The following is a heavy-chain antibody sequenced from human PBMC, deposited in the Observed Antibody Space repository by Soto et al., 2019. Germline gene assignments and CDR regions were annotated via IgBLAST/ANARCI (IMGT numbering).Heavy chain of an antibody. CDR3: ARARRRNSGSYLGPFDY. CDR2: IWYDGSNK. D-gene: IGHD1-26*01. Sequence: GGSLRLSCAASGFTFSSYGMHWVRQAPGKGLEWVAVIWYDGSNKYYADSVKGRFTISRDNSKNTLYLQMNSLRAEDTAVYYCARARRRNSGSYLGPFDYWGQGTLVTVSS. CDR1: GFTFSSYG. J-gene: IGHJ4*02. V-gene: IGHV3-33*01.